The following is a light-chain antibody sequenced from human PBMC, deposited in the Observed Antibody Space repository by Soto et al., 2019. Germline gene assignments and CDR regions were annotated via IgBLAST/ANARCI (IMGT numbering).Light chain of an antibody. CDR3: SQNNSVPRT. Sequence: DIQMTQSPSSLSASVGDRVTITCRASLGISNDLGWFQHQPGKAPKRLVHAASTLESGVPSRFSGSGSGTEFTLTISSLQPEDSATYYCSQNNSVPRTFGQGTKVEVK. J-gene: IGKJ1*01. CDR1: LGISND. V-gene: IGKV1-17*01. CDR2: AAS.